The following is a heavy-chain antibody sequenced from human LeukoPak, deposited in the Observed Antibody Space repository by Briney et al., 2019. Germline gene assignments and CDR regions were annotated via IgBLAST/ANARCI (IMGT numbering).Heavy chain of an antibody. Sequence: GGSLRLSCVASGFTFSSYSMNWVRQAPGKGLEWVSSISSSSSYIYYADSVKGRFTISRDNAKNSLYLQMNSLRAEDTAVYYCARELYSGSYYIRFDYWGRGTLVTVSS. CDR3: ARELYSGSYYIRFDY. CDR1: GFTFSSYS. CDR2: ISSSSSYI. V-gene: IGHV3-21*01. D-gene: IGHD1-26*01. J-gene: IGHJ4*02.